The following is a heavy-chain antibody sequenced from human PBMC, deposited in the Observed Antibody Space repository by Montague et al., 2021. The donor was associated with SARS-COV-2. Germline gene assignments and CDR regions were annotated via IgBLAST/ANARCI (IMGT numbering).Heavy chain of an antibody. J-gene: IGHJ6*03. CDR2: IHHGGST. D-gene: IGHD3-10*01. V-gene: IGHV4-34*01. CDR1: GGSFSTYY. CDR3: ARLGDGVVPSPILGVGPYYSYYYMDV. Sequence: SETLSLTCAVSGGSFSTYYWNWIRQPPGKGLEWIGEIHHGGSTNYNPSLKSRVTILADTSKNQFSLKLASVAAADTAVYYCARLGDGVVPSPILGVGPYYSYYYMDVWGKGTTVTVSS.